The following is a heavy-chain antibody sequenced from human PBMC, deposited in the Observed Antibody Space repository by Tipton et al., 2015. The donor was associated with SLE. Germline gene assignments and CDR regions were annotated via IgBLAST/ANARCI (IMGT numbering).Heavy chain of an antibody. V-gene: IGHV4-31*03. CDR2: LHFSGTT. Sequence: TLSLTCTVSDDSITRDYYYWSWIRQHPGKGLEWIGYLHFSGTTHYNPSLESRLTISIDTSKSQFSLRLGSVTAADTAVYYCARAGGSGWPQHDYWGPGTLVTVSS. CDR3: ARAGGSGWPQHDY. D-gene: IGHD6-19*01. CDR1: DDSITRDYYY. J-gene: IGHJ4*02.